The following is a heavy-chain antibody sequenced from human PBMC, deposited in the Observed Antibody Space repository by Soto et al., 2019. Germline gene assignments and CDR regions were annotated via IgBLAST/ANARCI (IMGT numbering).Heavy chain of an antibody. V-gene: IGHV1-69*13. CDR3: ARAKNSSNHVPVY. Sequence: GASVKVSCKASGGTFSSYAISWVRQAPGQGLEWMGGIIPIFGTANYAQKFQGRVTITADESTSAAYMELSSLRSEDTAVYYCARAKNSSNHVPVYWGQGTLVTVSS. CDR2: IIPIFGTA. CDR1: GGTFSSYA. J-gene: IGHJ4*02.